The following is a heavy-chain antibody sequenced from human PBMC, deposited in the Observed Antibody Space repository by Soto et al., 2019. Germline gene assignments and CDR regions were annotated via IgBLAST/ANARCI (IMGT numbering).Heavy chain of an antibody. V-gene: IGHV3-23*01. CDR2: ISGSGGTT. CDR1: GFTFSSYA. J-gene: IGHJ1*01. D-gene: IGHD5-12*01. CDR3: AKSSGYRIHFKHSSPFGFDP. Sequence: RLSCVASGFTFSSYAMSWVRQAPGKGLEWVSGISGSGGTTYFADSVKGRFTISRDNSKNTLFLQMNSLRAEDTAVYYCAKSSGYRIHFKHSSPFGFDPGAQGALVLVSS.